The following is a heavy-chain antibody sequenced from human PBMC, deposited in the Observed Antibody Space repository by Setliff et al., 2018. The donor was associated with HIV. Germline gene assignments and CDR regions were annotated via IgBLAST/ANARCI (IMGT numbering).Heavy chain of an antibody. V-gene: IGHV4-61*03. J-gene: IGHJ4*02. CDR2: LSNRGTT. Sequence: SETLSLTCTVSGASVGTTFHYWAWIRQAPGKGLEWIGYLSNRGTTDYNPSLRNRVTISGDTSKNHFSLRLTSVTAADTALYFCVTSEVGGASPFDYWGQGTLVTVSS. D-gene: IGHD3-3*01. CDR3: VTSEVGGASPFDY. CDR1: GASVGTTFHY.